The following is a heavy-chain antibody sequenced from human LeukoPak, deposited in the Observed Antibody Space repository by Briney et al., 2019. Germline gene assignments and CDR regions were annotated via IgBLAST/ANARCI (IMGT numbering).Heavy chain of an antibody. CDR2: IWHDGSNK. J-gene: IGHJ4*02. V-gene: IGHV3-33*01. D-gene: IGHD1-26*01. CDR1: GFTFSSYG. CDR3: ARDGPSGSYSFDY. Sequence: GGSLRLSCAASGFTFSSYGMHWVRQAPGKGLEWVAVIWHDGSNKYYADSVKGRFTISRDNSKNTLYLQMNSLRAEDTAVYYCARDGPSGSYSFDYWGQGTLVTVSS.